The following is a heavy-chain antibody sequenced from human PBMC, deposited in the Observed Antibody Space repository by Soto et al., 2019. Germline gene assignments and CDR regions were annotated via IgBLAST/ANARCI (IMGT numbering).Heavy chain of an antibody. CDR2: IYWDDDK. J-gene: IGHJ4*02. V-gene: IGHV2-5*02. D-gene: IGHD3-16*02. CDR3: AHRLSTSDYIWGSDRYRIGYYFDY. Sequence: SGPTLVNPTQTLTLTCTFSGFSLSTSGVGVGWIRQPPGKALEWLALIYWDDDKRYSPPLKSRLTITKDTSKNQVVLTMTNMDPVDTATYYCAHRLSTSDYIWGSDRYRIGYYFDYWGQGTLVTVSS. CDR1: GFSLSTSGVG.